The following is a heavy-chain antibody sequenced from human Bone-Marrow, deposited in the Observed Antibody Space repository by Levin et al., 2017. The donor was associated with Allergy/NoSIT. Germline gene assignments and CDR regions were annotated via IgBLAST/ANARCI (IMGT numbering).Heavy chain of an antibody. CDR1: GFTLSKYG. CDR3: ARDYYDSSGYYYPYWYFNL. V-gene: IGHV3-33*01. Sequence: GESLKISCAASGFTLSKYGMHWIRQAPGKGLEWVAVIWYDETNEYYADSVKGRFTISRDTSKNTLYLQMNSLRAEDTAVYYCARDYYDSSGYYYPYWYFNLWGRGTLVTVSS. D-gene: IGHD3-22*01. CDR2: IWYDETNE. J-gene: IGHJ2*01.